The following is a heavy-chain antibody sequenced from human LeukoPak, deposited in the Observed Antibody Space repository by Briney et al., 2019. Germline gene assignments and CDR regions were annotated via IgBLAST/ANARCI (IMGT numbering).Heavy chain of an antibody. J-gene: IGHJ4*02. V-gene: IGHV3-23*01. D-gene: IGHD2-15*01. CDR3: AKLRGSGGWPNYYFDY. CDR2: ISSSGGST. Sequence: PGGSLRLSCAASGFTFTTYAMSWVRQTPGKGLEWVSTISSSGGSTYYAVSVKGRFPISRDNSKNTLYLQMNSLRAEDTAVYYCAKLRGSGGWPNYYFDYWGQGTLVTVSS. CDR1: GFTFTTYA.